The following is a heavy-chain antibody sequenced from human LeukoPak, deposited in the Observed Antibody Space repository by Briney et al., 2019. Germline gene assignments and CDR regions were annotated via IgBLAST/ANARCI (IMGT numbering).Heavy chain of an antibody. CDR3: AKGDFYGSGRDYYYYMDV. CDR1: GFTFSSYS. D-gene: IGHD3-10*01. Sequence: PGGSLRLSCAASGFTFSSYSMNWVRQAPGKGLEWVSSISSSSSYIYYADSVKGRFTISRDNAKNSLYLQMNSLRAEDTAVYNCAKGDFYGSGRDYYYYMDVWGKGTTVTISS. CDR2: ISSSSSYI. J-gene: IGHJ6*03. V-gene: IGHV3-21*04.